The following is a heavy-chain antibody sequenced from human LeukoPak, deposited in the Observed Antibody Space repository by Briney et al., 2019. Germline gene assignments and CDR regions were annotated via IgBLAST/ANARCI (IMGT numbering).Heavy chain of an antibody. V-gene: IGHV1-2*02. Sequence: ASVKLYFKCSGYTFTGYYMHWLRQPHGQGHEWMGWINPNSGGTTYAQKCPGRATMTRDTSISTAYKEPSRLRSDDTAVYYCARSGSGSYYTTDYWGQRTLVTVSS. D-gene: IGHD3-10*01. CDR3: ARSGSGSYYTTDY. CDR1: GYTFTGYY. J-gene: IGHJ4*02. CDR2: INPNSGGT.